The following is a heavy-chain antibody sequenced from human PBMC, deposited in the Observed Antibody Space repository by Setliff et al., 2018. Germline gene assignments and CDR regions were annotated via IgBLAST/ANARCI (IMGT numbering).Heavy chain of an antibody. CDR1: GYTFTSYA. CDR2: INAGNGNT. J-gene: IGHJ4*02. V-gene: IGHV1-3*01. CDR3: ARAKTIFGVAYPGY. Sequence: GASVKVSCKASGYTFTSYAFSWVRQAPGQGLEWMGWINAGNGNTKYSQKFQGRVTITRDTSASTAYMELSSLRSEDTAVYYCARAKTIFGVAYPGYWGQGTLVTVSS. D-gene: IGHD3-3*01.